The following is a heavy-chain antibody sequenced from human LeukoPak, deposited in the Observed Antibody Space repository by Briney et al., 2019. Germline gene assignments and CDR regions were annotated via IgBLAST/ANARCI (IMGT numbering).Heavy chain of an antibody. J-gene: IGHJ4*02. CDR2: INTNTGNP. CDR1: GYIFSSSA. D-gene: IGHD4-17*01. CDR3: ARSLTYDGDHPPFDY. Sequence: AAVKVSCKTSGYIFSSSAMNWVRQAPGQGLEWMGWINTNTGNPTYAQGFTGRFVFSLDPSVSTAYLQISSLETEDTAICYCARSLTYDGDHPPFDYWGQGTLVTVSS. V-gene: IGHV7-4-1*02.